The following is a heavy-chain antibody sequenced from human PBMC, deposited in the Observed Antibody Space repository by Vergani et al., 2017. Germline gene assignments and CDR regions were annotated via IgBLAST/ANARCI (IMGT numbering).Heavy chain of an antibody. D-gene: IGHD3-22*01. V-gene: IGHV1-18*01. CDR2: ISAYNCNT. CDR3: ARVTDYYDSRGYYYASDWDY. J-gene: IGHJ4*02. CDR1: GYTFTSYG. Sequence: QVQLVQSGAEVKKPGASVKVSCKASGYTFTSYGISWVRQAPGQGLEWMGWISAYNCNTNYAQKLQGRVTITTETSTSTAYMALRSLRSDDTAVDYCARVTDYYDSRGYYYASDWDYWGQGTLVTVSS.